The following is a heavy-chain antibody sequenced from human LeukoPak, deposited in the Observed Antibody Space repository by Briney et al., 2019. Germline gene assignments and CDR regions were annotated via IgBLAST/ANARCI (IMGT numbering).Heavy chain of an antibody. CDR1: GFTFSTYE. Sequence: GGSLRLSCAASGFTFSTYEMNWVRLAPGKGLEWLSYTSNSANNKYYADSVKGRFTVSRDNAKSSLYLQMNSLRVEDTAVYYCARDLEACGSPDFAYWGQGTLVTVSS. V-gene: IGHV3-48*03. CDR2: TSNSANNK. J-gene: IGHJ4*02. CDR3: ARDLEACGSPDFAY. D-gene: IGHD2-21*01.